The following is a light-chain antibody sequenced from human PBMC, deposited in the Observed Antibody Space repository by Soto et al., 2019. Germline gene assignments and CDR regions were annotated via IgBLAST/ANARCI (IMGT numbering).Light chain of an antibody. Sequence: DIQMTQSPSTLSASVGDRVTITCRASQSASTWLAWYQQKPGRDPNLLIYKASILESGVPSRFSGSGSGTEFTLNINSLQPDDFATYYCQQDNSYPRTFGGGTKVEIK. J-gene: IGKJ4*01. CDR1: QSASTW. CDR2: KAS. V-gene: IGKV1-5*03. CDR3: QQDNSYPRT.